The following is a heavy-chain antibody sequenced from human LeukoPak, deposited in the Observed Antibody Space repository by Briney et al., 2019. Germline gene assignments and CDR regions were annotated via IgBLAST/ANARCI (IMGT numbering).Heavy chain of an antibody. Sequence: ASVKLSCKASGYTFTGYYMDLVRQAPGQGLELMGWINPNSGGTNYSQKFQGRVTMTRDTSISTAYMELSRLRSDDTAVYYCARGYYDSSGYFSHVRRFDPWGQGTLVTVSS. V-gene: IGHV1-2*02. CDR2: INPNSGGT. CDR3: ARGYYDSSGYFSHVRRFDP. CDR1: GYTFTGYY. D-gene: IGHD3-22*01. J-gene: IGHJ5*02.